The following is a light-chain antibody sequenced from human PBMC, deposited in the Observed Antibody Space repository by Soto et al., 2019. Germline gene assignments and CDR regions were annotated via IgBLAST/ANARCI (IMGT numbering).Light chain of an antibody. Sequence: DIPMTQSPSSLSASVGDRVTITCQATGVINNFLNWYQQKPGKAPKLLIYDASTLETGVPSRFSGRGSGTDFTFSIASLQPEDAAIYFCQQYENLPLTFGGGTRVDI. CDR2: DAS. CDR1: GVINNF. V-gene: IGKV1-33*01. J-gene: IGKJ4*01. CDR3: QQYENLPLT.